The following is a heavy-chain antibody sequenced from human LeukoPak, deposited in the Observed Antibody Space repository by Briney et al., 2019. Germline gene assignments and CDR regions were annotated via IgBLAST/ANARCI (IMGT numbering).Heavy chain of an antibody. CDR3: ARDPYSGSYGPYYYYYMDV. J-gene: IGHJ6*03. CDR1: GFTFSTYN. CDR2: ITSSSSYI. V-gene: IGHV3-21*01. Sequence: GGSLRLSCAASGFTFSTYNMNWVRQAPGKGLEWVSSITSSSSYIYYADSVKGRFTISRDNAKNSLYLQMNSLRAEDTAVYYCARDPYSGSYGPYYYYYMDVWGKGTTVTISS. D-gene: IGHD1-26*01.